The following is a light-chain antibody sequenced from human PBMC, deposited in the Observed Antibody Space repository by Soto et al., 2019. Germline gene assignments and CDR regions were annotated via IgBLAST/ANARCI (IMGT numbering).Light chain of an antibody. J-gene: IGLJ1*01. CDR3: SSYTSSSTPYV. Sequence: QSVLTRPASVSGSPGQSITISCTGTSSDVGGYNYVSWYQQHPGKAPKLMIYEVSNRPSGVSNRFSGSKSGNTASLTISGLQAEDEADYYCSSYTSSSTPYVFGTGTKLTV. CDR2: EVS. V-gene: IGLV2-14*01. CDR1: SSDVGGYNY.